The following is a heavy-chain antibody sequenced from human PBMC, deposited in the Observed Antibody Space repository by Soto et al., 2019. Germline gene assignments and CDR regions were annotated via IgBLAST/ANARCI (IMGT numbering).Heavy chain of an antibody. CDR1: GGYFSGYY. Sequence: SETLSLTCAVYGGYFSGYYWSWIRQPPGKGLEWIGEIYYSGSTNYNPSLKSRVTISVDTSKNQFSLKLSSVTAADTAVYYCARDQPHYYDSSGYYSVWFDPWGQGTLVTVSS. D-gene: IGHD3-22*01. CDR2: IYYSGST. CDR3: ARDQPHYYDSSGYYSVWFDP. V-gene: IGHV4-34*01. J-gene: IGHJ5*02.